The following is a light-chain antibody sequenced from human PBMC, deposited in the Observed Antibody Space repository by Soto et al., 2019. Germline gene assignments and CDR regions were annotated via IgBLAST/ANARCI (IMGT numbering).Light chain of an antibody. Sequence: EIVLTQSPATLSLSPGERVTLSCRASQSVFSYLAWYQQKPGQAPRLLIYDASDRATGIPARFTGSGSGTDFTLTISSLEPEDFAVYYCQHYKTWPLAFGGGTKVEIK. CDR1: QSVFSY. J-gene: IGKJ4*01. CDR3: QHYKTWPLA. V-gene: IGKV3-11*01. CDR2: DAS.